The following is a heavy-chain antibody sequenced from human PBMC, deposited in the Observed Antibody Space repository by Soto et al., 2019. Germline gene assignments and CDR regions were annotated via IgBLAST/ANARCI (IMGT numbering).Heavy chain of an antibody. J-gene: IGHJ4*02. Sequence: PGGSLRLSCAASGFTFSSYAMSWVRQAPGKGLEWVSAISGSGGSTYYADSVKGRFTISRDNSKNTLYLQMNSLRAEDTAVYYCAKTFIYDFWSGLIDYWGQGTLVTVSS. CDR3: AKTFIYDFWSGLIDY. CDR2: ISGSGGST. CDR1: GFTFSSYA. D-gene: IGHD3-3*01. V-gene: IGHV3-23*01.